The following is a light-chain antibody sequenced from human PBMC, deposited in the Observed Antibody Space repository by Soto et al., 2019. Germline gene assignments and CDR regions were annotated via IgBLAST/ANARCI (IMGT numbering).Light chain of an antibody. CDR3: QSYDNSLSVYV. Sequence: QSVLTQPPSVSGAPGQRVTISCTGSSSNIGAHYDVHWYQQLPGTAPKLLIYGNSNRPSGVPDRSSGSKSGTSASLAITGLRAEDEADYYCQSYDNSLSVYVFGTGTKVTVL. CDR2: GNS. CDR1: SSNIGAHYD. V-gene: IGLV1-40*01. J-gene: IGLJ1*01.